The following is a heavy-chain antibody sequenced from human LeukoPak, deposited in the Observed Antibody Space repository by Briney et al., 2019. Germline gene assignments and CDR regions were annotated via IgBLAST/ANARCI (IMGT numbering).Heavy chain of an antibody. CDR3: ASSDDFWSGSI. CDR2: IYYSGST. J-gene: IGHJ4*02. V-gene: IGHV4-39*01. D-gene: IGHD3-3*01. Sequence: KPSETLSLTCTVSGGSISSSSYYWGWIRQPPGKGLEWIGSIYYSGSTYYNPSLKSRVTISVDTSKNQFSLKLSSVTAADTAVYYCASSDDFWSGSIWGQGTLVTVSS. CDR1: GGSISSSSYY.